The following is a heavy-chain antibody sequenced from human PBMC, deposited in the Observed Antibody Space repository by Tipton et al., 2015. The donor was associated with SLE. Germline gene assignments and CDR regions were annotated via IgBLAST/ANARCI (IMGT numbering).Heavy chain of an antibody. Sequence: TLSLTCAVYGGSFSGYYWSWIRQPPGKGLEWIGSIYYSGSTYYNPSLKSRVTISVDTSKNQFSLKLSSVTAADTAVYYCARPAGGYDGDDAFDIWGQGTMVTVSS. CDR3: ARPAGGYDGDDAFDI. CDR1: GGSFSGYY. D-gene: IGHD5-12*01. CDR2: IYYSGST. J-gene: IGHJ3*02. V-gene: IGHV4-34*01.